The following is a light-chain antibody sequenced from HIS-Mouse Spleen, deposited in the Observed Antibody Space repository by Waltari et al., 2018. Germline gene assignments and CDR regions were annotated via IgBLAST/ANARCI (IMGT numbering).Light chain of an antibody. Sequence: QSVLTQPPSASGTPGQRVTSPCSGSSPHIGSNYVYWYQQLPGTAPKLLIYRNNQRPSGVPDRFSGSKSGTSASLAISGLRSEDEADYYCAAWDDSLSGPVFGGGTKLTVL. CDR3: AAWDDSLSGPV. CDR2: RNN. J-gene: IGLJ3*02. CDR1: SPHIGSNY. V-gene: IGLV1-47*01.